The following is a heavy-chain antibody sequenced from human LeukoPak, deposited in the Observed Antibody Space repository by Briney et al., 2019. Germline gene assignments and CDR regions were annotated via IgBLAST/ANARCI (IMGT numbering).Heavy chain of an antibody. Sequence: PGGSLRLSCAASGFTFSRHWMHWVRQAPGKXLEWLSFINSDGSTTSHAESVKRRFTISRDNAKNTLHLQMNSLRAEDTAVYYCARGGVAGGNDYWGQGTLVTVSS. D-gene: IGHD3-10*01. V-gene: IGHV3-74*01. CDR2: INSDGSTT. CDR3: ARGGVAGGNDY. J-gene: IGHJ4*02. CDR1: GFTFSRHW.